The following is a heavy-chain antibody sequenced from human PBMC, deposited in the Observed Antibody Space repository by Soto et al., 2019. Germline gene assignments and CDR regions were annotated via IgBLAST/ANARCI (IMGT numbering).Heavy chain of an antibody. D-gene: IGHD3-9*01. J-gene: IGHJ6*02. Sequence: EVQLLESGGGLVQPGGSLRLSCAASGFTFSSYAMSWVRQAPGKGLLWVSDITGSGGYTFYADSVTGRFTISRDNSKNTLYLQMSSLRAEDTAVYYCAKERYYDILTGPENYYFHYGMDVWGQGTTVTVSS. CDR1: GFTFSSYA. CDR3: AKERYYDILTGPENYYFHYGMDV. V-gene: IGHV3-23*01. CDR2: ITGSGGYT.